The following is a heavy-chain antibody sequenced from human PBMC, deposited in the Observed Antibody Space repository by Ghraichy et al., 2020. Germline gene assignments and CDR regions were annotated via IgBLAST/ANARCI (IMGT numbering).Heavy chain of an antibody. Sequence: GGSLRLSCAASGFTVSNNYMSWVRQAPGKGLEWVSLIYSGGSTYYADSVKGRFTISRDNSKNTMYLQMNSLRAEDTAVYYCARDSAAMVDWWGQGTLVTVSS. CDR2: IYSGGST. J-gene: IGHJ4*02. D-gene: IGHD5-18*01. CDR3: ARDSAAMVDW. CDR1: GFTVSNNY. V-gene: IGHV3-66*01.